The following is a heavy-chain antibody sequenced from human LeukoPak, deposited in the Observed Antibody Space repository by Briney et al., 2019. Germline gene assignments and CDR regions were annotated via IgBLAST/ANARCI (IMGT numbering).Heavy chain of an antibody. CDR2: IYHSGST. CDR1: GGSISSGGYS. V-gene: IGHV4-30-2*01. CDR3: ARSSRVSRWFDS. Sequence: PSQTLSLTCAVSGGSISSGGYSWSWIRQPPGKGLEWIGYIYHSGSTYYSPSLKNRVIISVDTSKNQFSLKLTSVTAVDTAVYYCARSSRVSRWFDSWGQGTLVTVSS. J-gene: IGHJ5*01.